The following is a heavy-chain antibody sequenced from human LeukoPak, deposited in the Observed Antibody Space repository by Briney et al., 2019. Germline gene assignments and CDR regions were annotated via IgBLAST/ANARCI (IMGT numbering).Heavy chain of an antibody. CDR2: IYYSGST. D-gene: IGHD3-22*01. Sequence: SETLSLTCTVSGGSISSSSYYWGWIRQPPGKGLEWIGSIYYSGSTYYNPSLKSRVTISVDTSKNQFSLKLSSVTAADTAVYYCARGVLAGYDFSGSPFYNRFDPWGQGTLVTVSS. V-gene: IGHV4-39*07. J-gene: IGHJ5*02. CDR3: ARGVLAGYDFSGSPFYNRFDP. CDR1: GGSISSSSYY.